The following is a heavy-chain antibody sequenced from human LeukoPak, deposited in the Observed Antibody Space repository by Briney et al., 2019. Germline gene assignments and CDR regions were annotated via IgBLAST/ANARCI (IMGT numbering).Heavy chain of an antibody. CDR2: IKQDGSQK. Sequence: GGSLRLPCEASGFTFSTYWMSWVRQIPGKGLEWVANIKQDGSQKYYVDSVKGRFTISRDNANNSLYLQMNSLRAEDTALYYCASGGTTFSNWGQGTLVTVSS. CDR1: GFTFSTYW. CDR3: ASGGTTFSN. J-gene: IGHJ4*02. D-gene: IGHD2/OR15-2a*01. V-gene: IGHV3-7*03.